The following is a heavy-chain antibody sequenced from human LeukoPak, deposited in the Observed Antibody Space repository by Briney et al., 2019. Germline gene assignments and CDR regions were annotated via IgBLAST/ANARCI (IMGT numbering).Heavy chain of an antibody. D-gene: IGHD3-16*02. CDR2: INPNSGGT. CDR3: AREWYDYVWGSYRSPKGGWFDP. J-gene: IGHJ5*02. CDR1: GYTFTGYY. Sequence: ASVKVSCKASGYTFTGYYMHWVRQAPGQGLEWMGWINPNSGGTNYAQKFQGRVPITRDTSISTAYKELSRLRSDDTAVYYCAREWYDYVWGSYRSPKGGWFDPWGQGTPVTVSS. V-gene: IGHV1-2*02.